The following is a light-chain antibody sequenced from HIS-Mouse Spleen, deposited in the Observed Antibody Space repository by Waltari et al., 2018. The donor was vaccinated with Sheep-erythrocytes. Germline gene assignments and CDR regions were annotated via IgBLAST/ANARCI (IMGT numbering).Light chain of an antibody. CDR3: MQALQTPVT. V-gene: IGKV2-28*01. J-gene: IGKJ1*01. CDR2: LGS. Sequence: DIVMTQSPLSLPVTPGEPASISSRSSQSPLHSNGYNYLDWYLQKPGQSPQLLIYLGSNRASGVPDRFSGSGSGTDFTLKISRVEAEDVGVYYCMQALQTPVTFGQGTKVEIK. CDR1: QSPLHSNGYNY.